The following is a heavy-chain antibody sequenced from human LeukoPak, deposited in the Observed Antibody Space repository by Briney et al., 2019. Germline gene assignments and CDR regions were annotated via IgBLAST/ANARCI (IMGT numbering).Heavy chain of an antibody. CDR3: ARGAVASSFPEYFQH. V-gene: IGHV4-59*01. J-gene: IGHJ1*01. Sequence: SETLSLTCTVSGGSISSYYWSWIRQPPGKGLEWIGYIYYSGSTNYNPSLKSRVTISVDTSKNQFSLKLSSVTPADTAVYYCARGAVASSFPEYFQHWGQGTLVTVSS. CDR2: IYYSGST. D-gene: IGHD6-19*01. CDR1: GGSISSYY.